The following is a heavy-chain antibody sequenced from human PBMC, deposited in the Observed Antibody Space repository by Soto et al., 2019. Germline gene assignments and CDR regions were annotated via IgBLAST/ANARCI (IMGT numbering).Heavy chain of an antibody. Sequence: EVQLVESGGGLVQPGGSLRLSCPASGFTFSAYDMHWVRQATGKGLEWVSAIGTQHDTYYPESVEGQFTITKENAKNSLYLQMNSLRAGETGVYYCARQASYWHGGGGWIDPWGQGTLVTVSS. V-gene: IGHV3-13*01. CDR1: GFTFSAYD. CDR3: ARQASYWHGGGGWIDP. D-gene: IGHD2-8*02. CDR2: IGTQHDT. J-gene: IGHJ5*02.